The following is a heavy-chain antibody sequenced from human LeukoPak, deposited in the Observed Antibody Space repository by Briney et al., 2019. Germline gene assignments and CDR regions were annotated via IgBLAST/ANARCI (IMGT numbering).Heavy chain of an antibody. CDR1: GGSISSYY. J-gene: IGHJ4*02. V-gene: IGHV4-4*07. D-gene: IGHD6-19*01. CDR3: ARHASSGWYWYFDY. CDR2: IYTSGST. Sequence: SETLSLTCTVPGGSISSYYWSWIRQPAGKGLEWVGRIYTSGSTNYNPSLKSRVTMSVDTSKNQFSLKLSSVTAADTAVYYCARHASSGWYWYFDYWGQGTLVTVSS.